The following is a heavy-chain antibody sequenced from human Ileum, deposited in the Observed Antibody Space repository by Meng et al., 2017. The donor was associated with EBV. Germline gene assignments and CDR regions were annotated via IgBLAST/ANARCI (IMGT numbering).Heavy chain of an antibody. D-gene: IGHD1-1*01. J-gene: IGHJ4*02. CDR1: GFNFNNHW. V-gene: IGHV3-74*03. CDR3: VRDDDTLKWTGPHFAS. Sequence: EVEVVESAGGVVQPGGSVRLSCTASGFNFNNHWIHGVRRVPGKGLVWVSRISGDGTITTYADSVRGRFTISRDNAMNTVYLQMNSLRVDDTGVYYCVRDDDTLKWTGPHFASWGQGALVTVSS. CDR2: ISGDGTIT.